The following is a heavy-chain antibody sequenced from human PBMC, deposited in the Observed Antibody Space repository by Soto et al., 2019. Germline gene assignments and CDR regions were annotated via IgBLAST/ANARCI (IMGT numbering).Heavy chain of an antibody. CDR1: GGTFSSYT. D-gene: IGHD5-12*01. V-gene: IGHV1-69*04. CDR3: ARDRRSGYDYSAFDI. Sequence: ASVKVSCKASGGTFSSYTISWVRQAPGQGLEWMGRIIPILGIANYAQKFQGRVTITADKSTSTAYMELSSLRSEDTAVYYCARDRRSGYDYSAFDIWGQGTMVTVSS. J-gene: IGHJ3*02. CDR2: IIPILGIA.